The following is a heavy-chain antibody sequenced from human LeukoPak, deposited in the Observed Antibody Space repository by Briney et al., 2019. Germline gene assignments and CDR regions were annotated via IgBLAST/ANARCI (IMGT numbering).Heavy chain of an antibody. J-gene: IGHJ1*01. CDR1: GGSISSYY. V-gene: IGHV4-59*01. Sequence: SETLSLTCTVSGGSISSYYWSWIRQPPGKGLEWIGYIYYSGSTDYNPSLKSRVTISVDTSKNQFSLKLSSVTAADTAVYYCAISTFEYFQHWGQGTLVTVSS. CDR3: AISTFEYFQH. CDR2: IYYSGST.